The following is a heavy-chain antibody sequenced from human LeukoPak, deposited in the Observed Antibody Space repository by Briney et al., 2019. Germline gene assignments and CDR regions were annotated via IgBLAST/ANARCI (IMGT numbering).Heavy chain of an antibody. D-gene: IGHD3-9*01. Sequence: SETLSLTCTVSGGSISSSSYYWGWIRQPPGKGLEWIGSIYYSGSTYYNPSLKSRVTISVDTSKNQFSLKLSSVTAADTAVYYCARSSYGYYDILTGYYIFDYWGQGTLVTVSS. CDR2: IYYSGST. J-gene: IGHJ4*02. V-gene: IGHV4-39*01. CDR1: GGSISSSSYY. CDR3: ARSSYGYYDILTGYYIFDY.